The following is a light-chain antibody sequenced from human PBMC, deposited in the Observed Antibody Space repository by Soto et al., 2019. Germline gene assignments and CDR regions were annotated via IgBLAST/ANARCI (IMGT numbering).Light chain of an antibody. V-gene: IGKV3-20*01. J-gene: IGKJ3*01. CDR3: QHYGTSAL. CDR2: DAS. CDR1: QSVSSSY. Sequence: EIVLTQSPGTLSLSPGERATLSCRASQSVSSSYLAWYQQKPGQAPRLLIYDASRATGFPDRFSASGSGTDFTLSITRLEPEDFAVYYCQHYGTSALFGPGTKVDIK.